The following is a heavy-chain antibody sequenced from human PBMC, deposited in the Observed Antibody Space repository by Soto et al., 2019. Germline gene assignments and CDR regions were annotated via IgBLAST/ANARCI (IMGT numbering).Heavy chain of an antibody. D-gene: IGHD1-1*01. J-gene: IGHJ3*01. V-gene: IGHV3-53*01. CDR2: LYDVDGS. Sequence: DVQLVESGGGLIQPGESLRLSCAAFGLTISGKKYVAWVRQAPGKGLEWVSALYDVDGSFYADSVKGRFTTSSDSSKTTVYLHMNDLRPDYTAVYYCATSHEREQAYDVWGQGTTVTVSS. CDR3: ATSHEREQAYDV. CDR1: GLTISGKKY.